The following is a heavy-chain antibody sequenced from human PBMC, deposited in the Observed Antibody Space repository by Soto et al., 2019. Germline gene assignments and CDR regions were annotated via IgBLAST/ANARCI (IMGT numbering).Heavy chain of an antibody. CDR3: ATHRGSYDFDN. CDR2: VNTNSGNT. CDR1: AFTYINYD. J-gene: IGHJ4*02. D-gene: IGHD1-26*01. Sequence: QVQLVQSGAEVKKPGASVRVSCKVSAFTYINYDINWVRQATGQGLEWMGWVNTNSGNTGYAQKFQGRVTMTRNTSISTAYMEVSSLTSEDTAVYYCATHRGSYDFDNWGQGTLVTVSS. V-gene: IGHV1-8*01.